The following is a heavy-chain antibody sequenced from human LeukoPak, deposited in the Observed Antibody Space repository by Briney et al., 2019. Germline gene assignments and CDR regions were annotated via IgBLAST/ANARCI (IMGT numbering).Heavy chain of an antibody. CDR3: ARDSMVRGVIPFDY. CDR1: GFTFSSYS. CDR2: ISSSSRTI. V-gene: IGHV3-48*01. Sequence: QPGGYLRLSCAASGFTFSSYSMNWVRQATGKGLEWVSYISSSSRTIYYADSVKGRFTIYRDNAKNSLYLQMNSLRAEDTAVYYCARDSMVRGVIPFDYWGQGTLVTVSS. J-gene: IGHJ4*02. D-gene: IGHD3-10*01.